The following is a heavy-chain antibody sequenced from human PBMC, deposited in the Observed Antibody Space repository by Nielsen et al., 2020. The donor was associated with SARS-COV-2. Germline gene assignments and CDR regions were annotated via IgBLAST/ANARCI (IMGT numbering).Heavy chain of an antibody. V-gene: IGHV3-48*04. CDR3: AREWGY. CDR1: GFTFTSYT. Sequence: GESLKISCAASGFTFTSYTMSWVRQAPGKGLEWVSYISSSSSGIYYADSVKGRFTISRDNAKNSLFLQMNSLRAEDTAVYYCAREWGYWGRGTLVTVSS. D-gene: IGHD3-16*01. CDR2: ISSSSSGI. J-gene: IGHJ4*02.